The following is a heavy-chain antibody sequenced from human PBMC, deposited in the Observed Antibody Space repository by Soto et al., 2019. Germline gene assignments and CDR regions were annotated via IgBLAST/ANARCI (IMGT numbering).Heavy chain of an antibody. J-gene: IGHJ4*02. CDR3: AGAVAGQKAIGY. D-gene: IGHD6-19*01. Sequence: EVQLVESGGGLVQPGGSLRLSCAASGFTFSSYWMHWVLEAPGKGLVWVSRINSDGSSTSYADYVKGRFTITRDKAKNTVYLQMNSLRAEDTAVYYCAGAVAGQKAIGYWGQGTLVTVSS. CDR1: GFTFSSYW. V-gene: IGHV3-74*01. CDR2: INSDGSST.